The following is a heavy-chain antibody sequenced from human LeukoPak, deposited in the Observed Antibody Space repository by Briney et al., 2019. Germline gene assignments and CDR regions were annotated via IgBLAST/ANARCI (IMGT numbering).Heavy chain of an antibody. V-gene: IGHV5-51*01. CDR1: GYSFTTYW. CDR3: ARQGLGGAIQASGRNYKSGGTYYFDY. Sequence: KGGESLKISCKGSGYSFTTYWIAWVRQMPGKGLEWMGIIYPGDSDTRYSPSFQGQVTISADKSISTAYLQWSSLKASDTAMYYCARQGLGGAIQASGRNYKSGGTYYFDYWGQGTLVTVSS. CDR2: IYPGDSDT. J-gene: IGHJ4*02. D-gene: IGHD3-10*01.